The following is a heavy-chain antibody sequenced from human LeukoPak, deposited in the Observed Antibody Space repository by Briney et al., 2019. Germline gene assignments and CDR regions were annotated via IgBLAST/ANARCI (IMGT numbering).Heavy chain of an antibody. Sequence: SVKVSCKASGGTFNSYAISWVRQAPGKGLEWMGGIIPMFGTTNYAQKFQGRVTITADESTSTAYMELTSLRYEDTAVFYCAGVVLDQMLSLEEYFYFQGVDVWGQGTTVTVSS. V-gene: IGHV1-69*13. D-gene: IGHD3/OR15-3a*01. CDR3: AGVVLDQMLSLEEYFYFQGVDV. J-gene: IGHJ6*02. CDR1: GGTFNSYA. CDR2: IIPMFGTT.